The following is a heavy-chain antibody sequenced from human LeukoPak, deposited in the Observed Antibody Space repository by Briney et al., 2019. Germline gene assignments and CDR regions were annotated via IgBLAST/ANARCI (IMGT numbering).Heavy chain of an antibody. Sequence: SETLSLTCTVSGGSINSSNYYWSWIRQPPGKGLEWIGYIYYSGSTNYNPSLKSRVTISVDTSKNQFSLKLSSVTAADTAVYYCARGGGYGSGSYLIDPWGQGTLVTVSS. V-gene: IGHV4-61*01. D-gene: IGHD3-10*01. J-gene: IGHJ5*02. CDR2: IYYSGST. CDR1: GGSINSSNYY. CDR3: ARGGGYGSGSYLIDP.